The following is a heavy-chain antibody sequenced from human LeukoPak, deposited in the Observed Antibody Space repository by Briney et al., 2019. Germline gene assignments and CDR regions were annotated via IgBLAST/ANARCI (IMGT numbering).Heavy chain of an antibody. CDR2: ISYDGSNK. CDR1: GFTFSSYA. Sequence: GRSLRLSCAASGFTFSSYAMHWVRQAPGKGLEWVAVISYDGSNKYYADSVKGRFTISRDNSKNTLYLQMNSLRAEDTAVYYCARASLVTAGWFDPWGQGTLVTVSS. CDR3: ARASLVTAGWFDP. J-gene: IGHJ5*02. D-gene: IGHD2-21*02. V-gene: IGHV3-30-3*01.